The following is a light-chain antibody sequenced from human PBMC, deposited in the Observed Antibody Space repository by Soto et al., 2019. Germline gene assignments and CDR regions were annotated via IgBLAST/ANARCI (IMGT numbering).Light chain of an antibody. V-gene: IGLV2-14*03. CDR2: HVS. J-gene: IGLJ1*01. Sequence: QSALTQPASVSGSPGQSITISCTGATGDVGGYNFVSWYQQHPGEAPNLLIYHVSDRPSGFSSRFSGSKSGNTASLTISRLQPEDEADYFCASYAGSDTFVFGTGTKLTVL. CDR3: ASYAGSDTFV. CDR1: TGDVGGYNF.